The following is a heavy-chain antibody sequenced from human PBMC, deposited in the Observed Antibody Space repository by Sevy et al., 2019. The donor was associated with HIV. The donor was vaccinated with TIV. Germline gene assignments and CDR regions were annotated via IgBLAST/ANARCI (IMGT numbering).Heavy chain of an antibody. CDR1: GFTFGDYA. Sequence: GGSLRLSCTASGFTFGDYAMSWFRQAPGKGLEWVGFIRSKAYGGTTEYAASVKGRFTISRDDSKSIAYLQMNSLKTEETAVYYCTKRGYDYVWGSYRYNYYYYMDVWGKGTTVSVSS. V-gene: IGHV3-49*03. D-gene: IGHD3-16*02. CDR2: IRSKAYGGTT. J-gene: IGHJ6*03. CDR3: TKRGYDYVWGSYRYNYYYYMDV.